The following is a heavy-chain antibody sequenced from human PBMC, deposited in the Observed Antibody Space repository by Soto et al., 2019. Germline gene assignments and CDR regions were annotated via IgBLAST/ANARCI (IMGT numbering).Heavy chain of an antibody. D-gene: IGHD3-22*01. Sequence: QVQLQQWGAGLLKPSETLSLTCAVYGGAFSGYYWSWIRQPPGKGLEWIGEINHSGSTNYNPSLKSRVTISVESSNNQFSLTLSSVTAAETAVYYCARDYYDSSGRPTIDYWGQGTLVTVSS. CDR1: GGAFSGYY. J-gene: IGHJ4*02. V-gene: IGHV4-34*01. CDR2: INHSGST. CDR3: ARDYYDSSGRPTIDY.